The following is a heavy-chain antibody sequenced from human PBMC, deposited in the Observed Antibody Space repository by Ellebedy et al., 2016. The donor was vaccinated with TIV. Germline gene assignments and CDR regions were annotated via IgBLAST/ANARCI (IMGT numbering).Heavy chain of an antibody. D-gene: IGHD2-21*02. CDR1: GFTVSSNF. CDR2: ISYDGSFK. J-gene: IGHJ4*02. V-gene: IGHV3-30*03. CDR3: ARLGDGDRGANYFDY. Sequence: GESLNISCAASGFTVSSNFMTWVRQAPGKGLEWVASISYDGSFKDYADSAKGRFTISRDNSNNLVYLQMNSLRADDTAVHFCARLGDGDRGANYFDYWGRGILVTVSS.